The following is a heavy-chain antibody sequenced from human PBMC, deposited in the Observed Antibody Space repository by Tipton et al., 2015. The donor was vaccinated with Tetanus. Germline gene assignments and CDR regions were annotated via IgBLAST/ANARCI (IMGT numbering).Heavy chain of an antibody. D-gene: IGHD1-14*01. CDR3: EAQRTSEDF. CDR2: LSHDGGNI. CDR1: GFTFSHFA. V-gene: IGHV3-23*01. J-gene: IGHJ4*02. Sequence: SLRLSCVASGFTFSHFAVSWVRRAPGRGLEWVSSLSHDGGNIYYADFARGRFTISRDNSKNTLFLQMDDLRAEDTAIYYCEAQRTSEDFWGQRTLVTASS.